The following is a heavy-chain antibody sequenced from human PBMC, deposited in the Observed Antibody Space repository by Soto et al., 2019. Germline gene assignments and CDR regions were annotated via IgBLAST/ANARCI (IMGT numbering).Heavy chain of an antibody. J-gene: IGHJ4*02. D-gene: IGHD3-9*01. V-gene: IGHV4-39*01. CDR3: ARLEGLATISYYFDF. Sequence: QLQLQESAPGLVKPSETLSLTCSVSDDSINSDKYYWGWIRQPPGKGLEWIGSIYYRGNAYYNPSLQTRVTISLDKSKSQFSLKVNSVVAADSAVYCCARLEGLATISYYFDFWGPGALVTVSS. CDR1: DDSINSDKYY. CDR2: IYYRGNA.